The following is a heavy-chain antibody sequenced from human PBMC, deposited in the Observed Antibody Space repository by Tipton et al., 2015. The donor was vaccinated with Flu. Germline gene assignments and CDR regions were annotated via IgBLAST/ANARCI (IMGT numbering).Heavy chain of an antibody. Sequence: SLRLSCAASGFTFSSYAMLWVRQAPGKGLEWVSAISGSGGSTYYADSVKGRFTISRDNSKNTLYLQMNSLRAEDTAVYYCAKDPLYDSSGIDAFDIWGQGTLATVAS. CDR3: AKDPLYDSSGIDAFDI. CDR1: GFTFSSYA. J-gene: IGHJ3*02. CDR2: ISGSGGST. D-gene: IGHD3-22*01. V-gene: IGHV3-23*01.